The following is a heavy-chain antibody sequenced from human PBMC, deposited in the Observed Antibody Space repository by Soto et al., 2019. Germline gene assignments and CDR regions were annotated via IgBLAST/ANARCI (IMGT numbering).Heavy chain of an antibody. V-gene: IGHV1-69*13. CDR1: GGTFSSYA. D-gene: IGHD5-12*01. CDR3: ARDLQLATMMPQDDYYYYGMDV. J-gene: IGHJ6*04. CDR2: IIPIFGTA. Sequence: ASVKVSCKASGGTFSSYAISWGRQAPGQGLEWMGGIIPIFGTANYAQKFQGRVTITADESKNTLYLQMNSLRAEDTAVYYCARDLQLATMMPQDDYYYYGMDVWGKGTTVTVSS.